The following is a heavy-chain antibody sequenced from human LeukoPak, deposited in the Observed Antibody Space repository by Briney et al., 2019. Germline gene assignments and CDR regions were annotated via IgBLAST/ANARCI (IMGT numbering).Heavy chain of an antibody. D-gene: IGHD2-15*01. Sequence: PGGSLRLSCAASGFTFSSYSMNWVRQAPGKGLEWVSSISSSSSYIYYADSVKGRFTISRDNANNSLFLQMNSLRAEDTAVYYCARTGQYCSGGTCYSGQFDFWCQGTLVTVSS. CDR3: ARTGQYCSGGTCYSGQFDF. CDR2: ISSSSSYI. J-gene: IGHJ4*02. CDR1: GFTFSSYS. V-gene: IGHV3-21*04.